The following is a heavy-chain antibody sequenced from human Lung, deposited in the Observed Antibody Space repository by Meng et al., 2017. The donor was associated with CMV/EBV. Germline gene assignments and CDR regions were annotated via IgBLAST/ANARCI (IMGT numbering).Heavy chain of an antibody. CDR3: ARGRYELIWGLFDP. Sequence: QVQLVQSGADVKKPGATVKAACKASGYTFTGYYIHWVRQAPGQGLEWMGWINPNTGGTKYAQKFQGWVTLTRDTSISTAYMELSRLRSDDTAVYYCARGRYELIWGLFDPWGQGTLVTVSS. CDR1: GYTFTGYY. D-gene: IGHD1-1*01. CDR2: INPNTGGT. V-gene: IGHV1-2*04. J-gene: IGHJ5*02.